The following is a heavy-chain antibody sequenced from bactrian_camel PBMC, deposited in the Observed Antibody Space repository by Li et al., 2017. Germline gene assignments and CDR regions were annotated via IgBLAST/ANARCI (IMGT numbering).Heavy chain of an antibody. Sequence: HVQLVESGGGSVQAGESLRLSCVYTGSDVCMGWTRQFPGKVREVIAHMDSDGNIRYLDSVKGRFSVSKDNAKNILYLRMNNLRPEDTAMYYCAADGAMGDFTTAIQALGDQRAFHYWGQGTQVTVS. J-gene: IGHJ4*01. CDR3: AADGAMGDFTTAIQALGDQRAFHY. V-gene: IGHV3S53*01. CDR1: GSDVC. D-gene: IGHD3*01. CDR2: MDSDGNI.